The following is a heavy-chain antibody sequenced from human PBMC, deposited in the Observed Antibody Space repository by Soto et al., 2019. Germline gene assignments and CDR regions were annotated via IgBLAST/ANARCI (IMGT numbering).Heavy chain of an antibody. Sequence: QLQLQESGSGLVKPSQTLSLTCAVSGGSISSGGYSWSWIRQPPGKGLEWIGYTYHSGSTYYNPSLKSRVTISVDRSKNQFSPKLSSVTAAATAVYYCDGGDYAPLFDLWGRGTLVTVSS. CDR1: GGSISSGGYS. CDR2: TYHSGST. V-gene: IGHV4-30-2*01. D-gene: IGHD3-16*01. CDR3: DGGDYAPLFDL. J-gene: IGHJ2*01.